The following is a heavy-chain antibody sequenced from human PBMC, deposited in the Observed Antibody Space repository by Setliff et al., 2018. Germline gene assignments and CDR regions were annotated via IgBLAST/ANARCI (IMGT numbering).Heavy chain of an antibody. V-gene: IGHV3-7*01. CDR2: IKKDGSIK. D-gene: IGHD4-17*01. J-gene: IGHJ4*02. CDR3: SRALQGSGDYVVDY. CDR1: GFTFRSYW. Sequence: PGGSLRLSCAASGFTFRSYWMSWVRQAPGKGLEWVANIKKDGSIKYYLDSVRGRFTISRDNAENSLTLQMNSLRVEDTAVYYCSRALQGSGDYVVDYWGQGTLVTVSS.